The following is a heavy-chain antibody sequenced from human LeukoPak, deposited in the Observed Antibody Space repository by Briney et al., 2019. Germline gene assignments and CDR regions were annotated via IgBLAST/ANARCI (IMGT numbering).Heavy chain of an antibody. V-gene: IGHV3-30*02. Sequence: PGESLRLSCAASGFTFNSYGMHWVRQAPGKGLEWVASIRYDANDKYYTDSVKGRFTISRDNSKNTLYLQMNSLRAEDTAVYYCARSPRGYDSSGYYGAFDIWGQGTMVTVSS. CDR2: IRYDANDK. CDR1: GFTFNSYG. D-gene: IGHD3-22*01. J-gene: IGHJ3*02. CDR3: ARSPRGYDSSGYYGAFDI.